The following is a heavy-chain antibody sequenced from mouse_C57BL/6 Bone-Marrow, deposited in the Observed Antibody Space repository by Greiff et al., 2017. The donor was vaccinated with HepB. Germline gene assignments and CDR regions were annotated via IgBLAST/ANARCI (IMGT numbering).Heavy chain of an antibody. D-gene: IGHD1-1*01. Sequence: VQVVESGAELARPGASVKLSCKASGYTFTSYGISWVKQRTGQGLEWIGEIYPRSGNTYYNEKFKGKATLTADKSSSTAYMELRSLTSEDSAVYFCARYYGSSYGYWGQGTTLTVSS. CDR2: IYPRSGNT. CDR3: ARYYGSSYGY. V-gene: IGHV1-81*01. CDR1: GYTFTSYG. J-gene: IGHJ2*01.